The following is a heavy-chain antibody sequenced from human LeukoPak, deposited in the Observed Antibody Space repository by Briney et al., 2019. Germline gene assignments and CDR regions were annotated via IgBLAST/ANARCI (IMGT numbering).Heavy chain of an antibody. V-gene: IGHV4-34*01. J-gene: IGHJ4*02. CDR1: GGSFSGYY. D-gene: IGHD5-24*01. CDR2: INHSGST. CDR3: ARGGRDGYNFYGFYY. Sequence: PSETLSLTCAVYGGSFSGYYWSWIRQPPGKGLEWIGEINHSGSTNYNPSLKSRVTISVDTSKNQFSLKLSSVTAADTAVYYCARGGRDGYNFYGFYYWGQGTLVTVSP.